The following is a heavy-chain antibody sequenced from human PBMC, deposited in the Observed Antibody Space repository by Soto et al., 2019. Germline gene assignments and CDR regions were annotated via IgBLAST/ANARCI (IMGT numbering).Heavy chain of an antibody. J-gene: IGHJ6*02. D-gene: IGHD2-21*02. V-gene: IGHV1-69*01. Sequence: CWVNFACQGAGGRFIYNTIHSIRLAPGQGLQWLVAIIPVFRTPRYAQKFQRRLTITAADSTADDATSAAYMELSSLTSEDTAVYFCAKSRAYHDFDSAFYNEMDVWGQGTTVTVTS. CDR2: IIPVFRTP. CDR3: AKSRAYHDFDSAFYNEMDV. CDR1: GGRFIYNT.